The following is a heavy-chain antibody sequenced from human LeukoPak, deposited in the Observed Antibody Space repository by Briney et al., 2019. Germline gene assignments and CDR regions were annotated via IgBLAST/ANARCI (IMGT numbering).Heavy chain of an antibody. Sequence: SETLSLTCSVSGGSISSSSSYWGWIRQPPGKGLEWIGSIYYSGSSFDNPALKSRVTISVDTSKNQFSLKLSSVTAADTAVYYCARCKKNNYDSSGYHGDWFDPWGQGTLVTVSS. V-gene: IGHV4-39*01. D-gene: IGHD3-22*01. CDR1: GGSISSSSSY. CDR3: ARCKKNNYDSSGYHGDWFDP. J-gene: IGHJ5*02. CDR2: IYYSGSS.